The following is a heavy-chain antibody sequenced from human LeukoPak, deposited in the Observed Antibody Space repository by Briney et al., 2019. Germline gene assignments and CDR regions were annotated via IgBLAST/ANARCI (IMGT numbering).Heavy chain of an antibody. Sequence: SETLSLTCTVSGDSISSYFWSWIRQPPGKGLEWIGYAHSSGSTNYNPSLKSRVTISVDTSKNQFSLKLSSVTAADTAVYYCARDQSRYYDILTGSYRGWFDPWGQGTLVTVSS. CDR3: ARDQSRYYDILTGSYRGWFDP. J-gene: IGHJ5*02. CDR1: GDSISSYF. D-gene: IGHD3-9*01. V-gene: IGHV4-59*01. CDR2: AHSSGST.